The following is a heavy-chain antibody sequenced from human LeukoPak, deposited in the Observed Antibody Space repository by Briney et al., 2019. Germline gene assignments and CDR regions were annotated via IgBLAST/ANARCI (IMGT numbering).Heavy chain of an antibody. V-gene: IGHV1-2*02. CDR1: GVTFSDYA. D-gene: IGHD2-21*02. CDR3: ARELDCGGDCYSGWGAFDI. Sequence: GASVKVSCKASGVTFSDYALNWVRQAPGQGLEWMGWINPNSGGTNYAQKFQGRVTMTRDTSISTAYMELSRLRSDDTAVYYCARELDCGGDCYSGWGAFDIWGQGTMVTVSS. J-gene: IGHJ3*02. CDR2: INPNSGGT.